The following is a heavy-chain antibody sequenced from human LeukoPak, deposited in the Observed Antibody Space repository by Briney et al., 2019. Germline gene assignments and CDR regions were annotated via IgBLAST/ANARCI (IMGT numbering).Heavy chain of an antibody. CDR2: IYTSGST. J-gene: IGHJ4*02. V-gene: IGHV4-61*02. D-gene: IGHD5-18*01. Sequence: SQTLSLTCTVSGGSISSGSYYWSWIRQPAGRGLEWIGRIYTSGSTNYNPSLKSRVTISVDTSKNQFSLKLSSVTAADTAVYYCAREGYSYGFDYWGQGTLVTVSS. CDR1: GGSISSGSYY. CDR3: AREGYSYGFDY.